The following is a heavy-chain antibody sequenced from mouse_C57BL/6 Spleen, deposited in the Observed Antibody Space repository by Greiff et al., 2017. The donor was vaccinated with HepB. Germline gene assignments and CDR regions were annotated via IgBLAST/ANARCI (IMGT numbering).Heavy chain of an antibody. CDR3: ATPYGYDGGAWFAY. CDR1: GYTFTSYW. CDR2: IHPNSGST. V-gene: IGHV1-64*01. J-gene: IGHJ3*01. D-gene: IGHD2-2*01. Sequence: QVQLQQSGAELVKPGASVKLSCKASGYTFTSYWMHWVKQRPGQGLEWIGMIHPNSGSTNYNEKFKSKATLTVDKSSSTAYMQLSSLTSEDSAVYYCATPYGYDGGAWFAYWGQGTLVTVSA.